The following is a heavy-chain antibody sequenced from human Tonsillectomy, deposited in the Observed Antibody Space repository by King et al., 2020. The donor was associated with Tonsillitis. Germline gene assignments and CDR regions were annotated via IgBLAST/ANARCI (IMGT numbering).Heavy chain of an antibody. J-gene: IGHJ4*02. Sequence: VQLVESGGGVVQPGGSLRLSCAASGFTSSIYGIHWVRQAPGKGLEWVAFIRYDGTNKYYADSVKGRFTISRDNSENTLYLQMNSLRAEDTAVYYCAIQSGSESYYPYPFDCWGQGTLVTVSS. D-gene: IGHD3-10*01. CDR3: AIQSGSESYYPYPFDC. CDR2: IRYDGTNK. CDR1: GFTSSIYG. V-gene: IGHV3-30*02.